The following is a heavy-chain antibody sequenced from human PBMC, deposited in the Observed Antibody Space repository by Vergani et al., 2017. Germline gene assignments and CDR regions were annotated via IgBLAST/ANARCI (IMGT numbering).Heavy chain of an antibody. CDR2: INAGNGNT. D-gene: IGHD3-22*01. V-gene: IGHV1-3*01. J-gene: IGHJ6*03. CDR1: GYTFTSYA. CDR3: ASDFRYYYDSSGYSFPNYYMDV. Sequence: QVQLVQSGAEVKKPGASVKVSCKASGYTFTSYAMHWVRQAPGQRLEWMGWINAGNGNTKYSQKFQGRVTITRDTSASTAYMELSSLRSEDTAVYYCASDFRYYYDSSGYSFPNYYMDVWGKGTTVTVSS.